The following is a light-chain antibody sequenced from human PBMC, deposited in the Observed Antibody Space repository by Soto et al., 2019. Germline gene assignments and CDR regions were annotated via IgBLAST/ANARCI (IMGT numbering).Light chain of an antibody. CDR1: QSVGPW. V-gene: IGKV1-5*03. CDR3: QQYGNFFRT. CDR2: LTS. Sequence: DFQMTQSPSTLSASIGDRITISCRASQSVGPWLAWYQQKPGKAPKLLMYLTSTLQSGVPSRFSGSGSGTEFTLTISGPQPDDFATYYCQQYGNFFRTVGQGTKVEI. J-gene: IGKJ1*01.